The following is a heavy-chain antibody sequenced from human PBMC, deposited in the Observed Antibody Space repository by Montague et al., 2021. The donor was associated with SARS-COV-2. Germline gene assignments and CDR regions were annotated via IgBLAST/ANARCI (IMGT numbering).Heavy chain of an antibody. CDR2: IHHSGST. J-gene: IGHJ5*02. V-gene: IGHV4-39*07. CDR1: GGSISSRAYY. CDR3: ARGARPVKRLPAGTFFTGFDP. Sequence: SETLSLTCTVSGGSISSRAYYWGWIRQSPGKGLEWIGEIHHSGSTNYNPSLKSRLTISRDTSSNQFSLKMDSVTAADAAIYYCARGARPVKRLPAGTFFTGFDPWGQGTLVTVSS. D-gene: IGHD3-10*01.